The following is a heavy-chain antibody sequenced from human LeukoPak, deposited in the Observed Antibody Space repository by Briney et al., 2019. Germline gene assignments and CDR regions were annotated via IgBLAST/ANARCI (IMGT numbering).Heavy chain of an antibody. CDR2: IYHSGST. V-gene: IGHV4-4*02. CDR3: ARATATTYYYYYYMDV. J-gene: IGHJ6*03. CDR1: GGSIGSSNW. D-gene: IGHD1-1*01. Sequence: PSGTLSLTCAVSGGSIGSSNWWSWVRQPPGKGLEWIGEIYHSGSTNYNPSLKSRVTISVDKSKNQFSLKLSSVTAADTAVYYCARATATTYYYYYYMDVWGKGTTVTVSS.